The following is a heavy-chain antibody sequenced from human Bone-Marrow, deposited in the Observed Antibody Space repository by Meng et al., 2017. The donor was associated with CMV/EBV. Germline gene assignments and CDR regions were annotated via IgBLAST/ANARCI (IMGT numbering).Heavy chain of an antibody. J-gene: IGHJ6*02. CDR3: ARDSMPYSSSFYGMDV. CDR2: SNWNGGST. Sequence: GESLKISCAASGFTFDDYGMSWVRQAPGKGLEWVSGSNWNGGSTGYADSVKGRFTISRDNSKNKLYLQMNSLRAEDTAVYYCARDSMPYSSSFYGMDVWGQGTTVTVPS. CDR1: GFTFDDYG. V-gene: IGHV3-20*04. D-gene: IGHD6-13*01.